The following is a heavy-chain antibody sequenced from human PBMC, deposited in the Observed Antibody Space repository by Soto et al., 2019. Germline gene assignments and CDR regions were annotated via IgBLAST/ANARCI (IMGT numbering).Heavy chain of an antibody. CDR1: GYTFTSYD. V-gene: IGHV1-8*02. Sequence: QVQLVQSGAEVKKPGASVKVSCKASGYTFTSYDINWVRQATGQGLEWMGWMNPNSGNTGYAQKFQGRVTMTRNTYIRTAYIEVSSLRYEDTGVYYCARATKYCGDRHWGQGTLVTVSS. CDR3: ARATKYCGDRH. D-gene: IGHD4-17*01. CDR2: MNPNSGNT. J-gene: IGHJ4*02.